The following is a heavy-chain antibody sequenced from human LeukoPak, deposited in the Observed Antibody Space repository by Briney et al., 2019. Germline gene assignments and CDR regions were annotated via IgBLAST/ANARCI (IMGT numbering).Heavy chain of an antibody. CDR1: GGFISSSSYY. D-gene: IGHD3-22*01. CDR2: IYYSGST. Sequence: PSETLSLTCTVSGGFISSSSYYWGWIRQPPGKGLEWIGSIYYSGSTYYNPSLKSRVTISVDTSKNQFTLKLSSVTAADTAVYYCARLVDDYYDSSGYYNAFDIWGQGTMVTVSS. J-gene: IGHJ3*02. V-gene: IGHV4-39*01. CDR3: ARLVDDYYDSSGYYNAFDI.